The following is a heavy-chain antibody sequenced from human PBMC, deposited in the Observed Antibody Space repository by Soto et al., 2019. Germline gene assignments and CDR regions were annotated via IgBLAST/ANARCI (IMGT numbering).Heavy chain of an antibody. CDR3: TKASQYFSGADCFTFDY. J-gene: IGHJ4*02. Sequence: GGSLRLSCTASGFTCSNYAMSWVSKAQGKGLEWVSTFSSGGGGTYYADTVKGLFTIPEDNSRNTLSFQINILRAEDTAVYFCTKASQYFSGADCFTFDYWGLGTLVTVSA. CDR2: FSSGGGGT. D-gene: IGHD2-15*01. CDR1: GFTCSNYA. V-gene: IGHV3-23*01.